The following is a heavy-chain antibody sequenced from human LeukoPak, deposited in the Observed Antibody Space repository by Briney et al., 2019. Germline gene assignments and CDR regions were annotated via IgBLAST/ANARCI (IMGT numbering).Heavy chain of an antibody. CDR1: GGSISSYY. V-gene: IGHV4-59*12. D-gene: IGHD2-15*01. CDR3: ARLVAAKGPFDY. CDR2: IYYSGST. J-gene: IGHJ4*02. Sequence: SETLSLTCTVSGGSISSYYWSWIRQPPGKGLEWIGYIYYSGSTNYNPSLKSRVTISVDTSKNQFSLKLSSVTAADTAVYYCARLVAAKGPFDYWGQGTLVTVSS.